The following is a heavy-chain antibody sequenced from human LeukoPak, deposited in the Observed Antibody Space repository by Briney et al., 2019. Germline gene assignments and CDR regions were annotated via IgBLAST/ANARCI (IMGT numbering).Heavy chain of an antibody. V-gene: IGHV1-2*02. CDR1: GYTFTGYY. Sequence: ASVKVCCKASGYTFTGYYMHWVRQAPGQGLEWMGWINPNSGGTNYARKFQGRVTMTRDTSISTAYMELSRLRSDDTAVYYCARSGTVGDDSSGYYLGYWGQGTLVTVSS. CDR3: ARSGTVGDDSSGYYLGY. D-gene: IGHD3-22*01. CDR2: INPNSGGT. J-gene: IGHJ4*02.